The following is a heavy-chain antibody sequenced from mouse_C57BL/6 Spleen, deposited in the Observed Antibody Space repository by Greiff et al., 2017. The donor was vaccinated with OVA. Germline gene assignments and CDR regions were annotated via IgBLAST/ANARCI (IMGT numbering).Heavy chain of an antibody. CDR1: GFNIKDDY. CDR2: IDPETGDT. J-gene: IGHJ4*01. Sequence: EVQLVESGAELVRPGASVKLSCTASGFNIKDDYMHWVKQRPEQGLEWIGWIDPETGDTEYASKFQGKATITADTSSNTAYLQLSSLTSEDTAVYYCTTGRRDYAMDYWGQGTSVTVSS. D-gene: IGHD2-12*01. CDR3: TTGRRDYAMDY. V-gene: IGHV14-4*01.